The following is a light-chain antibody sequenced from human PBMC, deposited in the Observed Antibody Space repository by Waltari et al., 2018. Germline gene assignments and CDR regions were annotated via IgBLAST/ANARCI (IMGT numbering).Light chain of an antibody. Sequence: QSALTQFASVSGSPGQSITISCTGTSSDVGGYNLVSWYQQHPGRAPNLINYDVTKRPSGGSNRFSGSTAGNTASLTISGLQAEDEADYYCCSFAGSISVFTVFGTGTTVTVL. J-gene: IGLJ1*01. V-gene: IGLV2-23*02. CDR3: CSFAGSISVFTV. CDR2: DVT. CDR1: SSDVGGYNL.